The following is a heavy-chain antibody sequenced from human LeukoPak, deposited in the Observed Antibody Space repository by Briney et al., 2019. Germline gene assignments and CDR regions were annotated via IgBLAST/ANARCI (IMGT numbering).Heavy chain of an antibody. CDR3: VRASSSWYYFDY. J-gene: IGHJ4*02. Sequence: PGGSLRLSCAASGFTLSSFDMHWVRQVTGKGLEWVSAIGLGGDTYYPGSVKGRFTISRENAKNSQYLQMNSLRAGDTAVYYCVRASSSWYYFDYWGQGTLVTVSS. CDR1: GFTLSSFD. V-gene: IGHV3-13*04. D-gene: IGHD6-13*01. CDR2: IGLGGDT.